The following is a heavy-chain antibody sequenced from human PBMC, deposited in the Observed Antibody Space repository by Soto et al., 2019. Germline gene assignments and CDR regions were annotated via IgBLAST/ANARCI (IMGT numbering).Heavy chain of an antibody. J-gene: IGHJ4*02. D-gene: IGHD3-10*01. CDR3: AKDQLLWSGVDY. V-gene: IGHV3-30*18. CDR1: GFTFSSYA. CDR2: VSYDGVNK. Sequence: QVQLEESGGGVVQPGRSLRLSCAASGFTFSSYAMHWVRQAPGKGLEWVAIVSYDGVNKYYADSVKGRFTISRDNSKNTLYRQMNSLRDEDTAVYFCAKDQLLWSGVDYWGQGTLVTVSS.